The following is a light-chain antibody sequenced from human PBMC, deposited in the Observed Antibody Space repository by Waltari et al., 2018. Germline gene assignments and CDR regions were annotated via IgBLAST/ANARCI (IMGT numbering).Light chain of an antibody. Sequence: QTVVTQEPSLSVSPGGTVTLTCALSSGSLSTTSYATWYQQTPGQAPRPPVYKANARSSGVPYRFAGSSLGNTAALTITGAQADDESDYYCALYMGSGMWVFGGWTRLTVL. CDR2: KAN. CDR3: ALYMGSGMWV. CDR1: SGSLSTTSY. J-gene: IGLJ3*02. V-gene: IGLV8-61*01.